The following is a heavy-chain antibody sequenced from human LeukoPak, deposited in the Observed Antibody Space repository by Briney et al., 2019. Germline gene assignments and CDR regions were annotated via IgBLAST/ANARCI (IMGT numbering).Heavy chain of an antibody. D-gene: IGHD2-2*03. CDR3: ARGDGYCSSASCSGN. CDR2: IRFDGSNK. V-gene: IGHV3-30*02. J-gene: IGHJ4*02. Sequence: GGSLRLSCAASGFTLNTYGMHWVRQAPGKGLEWVAFIRFDGSNKYYADSVRGRFTISRDNSKDTLYLQMKSLRPEDTAVYYCARGDGYCSSASCSGNWGQGTLVTVSS. CDR1: GFTLNTYG.